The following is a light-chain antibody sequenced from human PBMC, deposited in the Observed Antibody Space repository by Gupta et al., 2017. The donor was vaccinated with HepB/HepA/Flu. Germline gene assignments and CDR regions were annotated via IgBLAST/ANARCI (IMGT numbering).Light chain of an antibody. Sequence: DIQFTQSPSFLSASVGDRVTITCRASQGISSYLAWYQQKPGKAPKVLIYAASTLQSGVPSRCSGSGSETKFTLTISSLQPEDVETYYYQQIEPSKRTFGQGTKVEVK. J-gene: IGKJ1*01. CDR3: QQIEPSKRT. CDR1: QGISSY. V-gene: IGKV1-9*01. CDR2: AAS.